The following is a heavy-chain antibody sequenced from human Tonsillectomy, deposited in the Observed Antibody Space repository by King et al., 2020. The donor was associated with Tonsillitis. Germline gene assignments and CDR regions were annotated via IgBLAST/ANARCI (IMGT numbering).Heavy chain of an antibody. CDR2: ISGSGGST. Sequence: VQLVESGGGLVQPGGSLRLSCAASGFTFSSYAMSWVRQAPGKGLEWVSAISGSGGSTYSADSVKGRFTISRDNSKNTLYLQMNSLRAEETAVYYCAKMENWNDGLDYWGQGTLVTVSS. CDR1: GFTFSSYA. V-gene: IGHV3-23*04. CDR3: AKMENWNDGLDY. D-gene: IGHD1-1*01. J-gene: IGHJ4*02.